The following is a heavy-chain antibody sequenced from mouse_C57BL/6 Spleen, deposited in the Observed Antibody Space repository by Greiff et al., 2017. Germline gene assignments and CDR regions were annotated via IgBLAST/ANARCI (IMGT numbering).Heavy chain of an antibody. D-gene: IGHD1-1*01. Sequence: QVQLKQPGTELVKPGASVKLSCKASGYTFTSYWMHWVKQRPGQGLEWIGNINPSNGGTTYNEKFKCKATLTVDKSSSTAYMQLSSLTSEDSAVYYCARDYGYWYFDVWGTGTTVTVSS. V-gene: IGHV1-53*01. CDR3: ARDYGYWYFDV. CDR2: INPSNGGT. CDR1: GYTFTSYW. J-gene: IGHJ1*03.